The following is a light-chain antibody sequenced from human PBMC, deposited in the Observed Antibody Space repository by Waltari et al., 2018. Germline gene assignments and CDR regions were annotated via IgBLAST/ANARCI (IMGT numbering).Light chain of an antibody. CDR2: AAS. CDR3: HQEYRPPGT. Sequence: DIQMTQSPSSLSASVGDRVTITCRASQGISNALAWYQQKPGRAPNLLLHAASRLKSGDLTRFGEDGAWMDDALCVSSRQREELATEYCHQEYRPPGTFGQGTKVEIK. CDR1: QGISNA. V-gene: IGKV1-NL1*01. J-gene: IGKJ1*01.